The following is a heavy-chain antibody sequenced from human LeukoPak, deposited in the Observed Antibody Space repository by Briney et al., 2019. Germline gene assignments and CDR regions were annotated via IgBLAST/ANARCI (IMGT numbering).Heavy chain of an antibody. D-gene: IGHD2-15*01. Sequence: PSETLSLTCTVSGGSISSYYWSWIRQPPGKGLEWIGYIYYSGSTNYNPSLKSRVTISVDTSKNQFSLKLRSVTAADTAVYYCARGVSSGGRNTLDYWGQGTLVTVSS. V-gene: IGHV4-59*01. CDR1: GGSISSYY. CDR3: ARGVSSGGRNTLDY. J-gene: IGHJ4*02. CDR2: IYYSGST.